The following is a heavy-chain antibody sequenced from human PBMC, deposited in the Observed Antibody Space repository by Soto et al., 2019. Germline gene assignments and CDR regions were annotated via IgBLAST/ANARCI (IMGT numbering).Heavy chain of an antibody. D-gene: IGHD1-26*01. CDR2: IKQDGSEK. CDR3: ARAPSGSYPEFDY. J-gene: IGHJ4*02. Sequence: PGGSLRLSCAASGFTFSSYWMSWVRQAPGKGLEWVANIKQDGSEKYYVDSVKGRFTISRDNAKNMLFLQMNSLRPDDTAVYYCARAPSGSYPEFDYWGQGTLVTVSS. CDR1: GFTFSSYW. V-gene: IGHV3-7*01.